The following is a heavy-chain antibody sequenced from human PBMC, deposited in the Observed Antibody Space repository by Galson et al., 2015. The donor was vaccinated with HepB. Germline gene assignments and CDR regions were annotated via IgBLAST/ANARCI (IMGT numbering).Heavy chain of an antibody. D-gene: IGHD6-13*01. CDR2: ISWDGGST. CDR1: GFTFDDYT. J-gene: IGHJ6*02. Sequence: SLRLSCAASGFTFDDYTMHWVRQAPGKGLEWVSLISWDGGSTYYADSVKGRFTISRDNSKNSLYLQMNSLRTEDTALYYCAKDIVRYSSSSDYGMDVWGQGTTVTVSS. CDR3: AKDIVRYSSSSDYGMDV. V-gene: IGHV3-43*01.